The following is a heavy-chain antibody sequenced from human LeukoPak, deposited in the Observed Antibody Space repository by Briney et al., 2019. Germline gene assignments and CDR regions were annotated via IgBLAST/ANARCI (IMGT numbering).Heavy chain of an antibody. Sequence: SETLSLTCAVYGGSFSRYYWSWIRQPPGKGLEWIGEINHSGSTNYNPSLKSRVTISVDTSKNQFSLKLSSVTAADTAVYYCAPFPHSSSNYYYFDYWGQGTLVTVSS. CDR1: GGSFSRYY. D-gene: IGHD4-11*01. V-gene: IGHV4-34*01. CDR3: APFPHSSSNYYYFDY. CDR2: INHSGST. J-gene: IGHJ4*02.